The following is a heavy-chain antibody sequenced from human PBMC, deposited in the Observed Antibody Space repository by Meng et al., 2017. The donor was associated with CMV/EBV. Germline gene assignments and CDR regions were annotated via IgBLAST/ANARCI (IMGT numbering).Heavy chain of an antibody. CDR2: ISYDGSNK. D-gene: IGHD5-18*01. CDR1: GFTCSSYA. V-gene: IGHV3-30*04. J-gene: IGHJ4*02. Sequence: AAGFTCSSYALSWVRQAPGKGLEWVAVISYDGSNKYYADPVKGGITISGDNSKKTLYLQMNRLRAEETALYYWGSGVGGYSYGDFDYWGQGTLVTVSS. CDR3: GSGVGGYSYGDFDY.